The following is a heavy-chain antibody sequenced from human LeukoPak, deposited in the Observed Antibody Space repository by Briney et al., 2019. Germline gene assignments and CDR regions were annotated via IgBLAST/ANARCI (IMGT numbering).Heavy chain of an antibody. J-gene: IGHJ6*03. CDR1: GGSISSGGYY. V-gene: IGHV4-30-2*01. CDR2: IYHSGST. CDR3: ARAGFYASVNQYYYYYYMDV. D-gene: IGHD2/OR15-2a*01. Sequence: SETLSLTCTVSGGSISSGGYYWSWIRQPPGKGLEWIGYIYHSGSTYYNPSLKSRVTISVDRSKNQFSLKLSSVTAADTAVYYCARAGFYASVNQYYYYYYMDVWGTGTTVTVSS.